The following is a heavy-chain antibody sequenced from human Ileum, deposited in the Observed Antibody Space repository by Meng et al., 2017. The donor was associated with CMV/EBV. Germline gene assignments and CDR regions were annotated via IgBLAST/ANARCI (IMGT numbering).Heavy chain of an antibody. Sequence: RLGWSGEVVANAARSLRVSCAGSVFHFSSDSMHWVRQAPGKGREWVSAIGTGGGTYYADSVKGRFTISRDNAKNTLYLQMNSLRVDDTAVYYCATAGQYRLDNWGHGTLVTVSS. CDR1: VFHFSSDS. J-gene: IGHJ4*01. CDR2: IGTGGGT. CDR3: ATAGQYRLDN. V-gene: IGHV3/OR16-10*01. D-gene: IGHD2-2*01.